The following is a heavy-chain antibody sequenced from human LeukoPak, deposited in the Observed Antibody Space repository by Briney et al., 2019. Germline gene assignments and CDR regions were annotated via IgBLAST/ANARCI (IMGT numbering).Heavy chain of an antibody. Sequence: PSETLSLTCAVYGGSFSGYYWSWIRQPPGKGLEWIGEINHSGSTNYNPSLKSRATISVDTSKNQFSLKLSSVTAADTAVYYCARVYYDSSPFVYYFDYWGQGTLVTVSS. CDR3: ARVYYDSSPFVYYFDY. D-gene: IGHD3-22*01. CDR2: INHSGST. V-gene: IGHV4-34*01. CDR1: GGSFSGYY. J-gene: IGHJ4*02.